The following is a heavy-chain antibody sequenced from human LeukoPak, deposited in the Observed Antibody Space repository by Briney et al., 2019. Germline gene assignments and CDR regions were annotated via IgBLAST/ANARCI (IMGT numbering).Heavy chain of an antibody. Sequence: GGSLRLSCAASGFTFSSYAMSWVRQAPGKGLEWVSAISGSGGSTYYADSVKGRFTISRDNSKNTLYLQMNSLRAEDTAVYYCGRLEYYYDSSGYSEDYWGQGTLVTVSS. V-gene: IGHV3-23*01. CDR2: ISGSGGST. D-gene: IGHD3-22*01. J-gene: IGHJ4*02. CDR3: GRLEYYYDSSGYSEDY. CDR1: GFTFSSYA.